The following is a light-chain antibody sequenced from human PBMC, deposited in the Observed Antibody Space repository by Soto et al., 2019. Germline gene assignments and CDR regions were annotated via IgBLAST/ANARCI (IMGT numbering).Light chain of an antibody. CDR2: LGS. CDR3: MKALQTPPN. Sequence: DIVTTHSPLSLPVTPVDPASISCMSSQILLHSNGYNYLDWYLQKPGQSPQLLIYLGSNRASGVPDRFSGSGSGTDFTLKISRVEAEDVGVYYCMKALQTPPNFGGGTKVDIK. CDR1: QILLHSNGYNY. J-gene: IGKJ4*01. V-gene: IGKV2-28*01.